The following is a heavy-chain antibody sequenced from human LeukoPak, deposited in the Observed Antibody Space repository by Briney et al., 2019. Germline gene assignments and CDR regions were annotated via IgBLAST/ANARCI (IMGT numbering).Heavy chain of an antibody. Sequence: ASVKVSCKASGYTFTSYGISWVRQAPGQGLEWMGWISAYNGNTNYAQKLQGRVTMTTDTSTSTAYMGLRSLRSDDTAVYYCARDRWDSSGYXSLDYWGQGTLVTVSS. D-gene: IGHD3-22*01. CDR2: ISAYNGNT. J-gene: IGHJ4*02. V-gene: IGHV1-18*01. CDR1: GYTFTSYG. CDR3: ARDRWDSSGYXSLDY.